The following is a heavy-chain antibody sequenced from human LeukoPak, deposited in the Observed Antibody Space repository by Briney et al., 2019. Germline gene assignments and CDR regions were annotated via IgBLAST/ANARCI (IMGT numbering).Heavy chain of an antibody. Sequence: SETLSLTCTVSGYSISSGYYWGWIRQPPGKGLEWIGSIYYSGSTYYNPSLKSRVTISVDTSKNQFSLKLSSVTAADTAVYYCARVGVTTSYWGQGTLVTVSS. D-gene: IGHD4-11*01. CDR1: GYSISSGYY. V-gene: IGHV4-38-2*02. CDR3: ARVGVTTSY. J-gene: IGHJ4*02. CDR2: IYYSGST.